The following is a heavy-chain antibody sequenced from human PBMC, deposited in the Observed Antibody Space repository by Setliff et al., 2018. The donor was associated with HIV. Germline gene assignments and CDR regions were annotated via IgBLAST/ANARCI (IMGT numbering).Heavy chain of an antibody. V-gene: IGHV4-61*05. CDR1: GGSTSSSSYY. CDR2: IHHSGSS. J-gene: IGHJ4*02. CDR3: ARQMTIPGVAVTPVDY. D-gene: IGHD3-3*01. Sequence: SETLSLTCSVSGGSTSSSSYYWAWVRQPPGKGPEWIGYIHHSGSSDYNPSLKSRLTISVDTSKSQFSLKLTSVTAADTAVYYCARQMTIPGVAVTPVDYWGQGALVTVSS.